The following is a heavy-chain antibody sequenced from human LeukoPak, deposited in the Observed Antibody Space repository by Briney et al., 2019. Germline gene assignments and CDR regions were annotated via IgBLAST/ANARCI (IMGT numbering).Heavy chain of an antibody. V-gene: IGHV5-51*01. Sequence: GESLQISCKGSGYSFTNYWIGWVRQMPGKGLEWMGIIYPGDSRYSPSFQGQVTISADKSIGTAYLQWGSLKASDTAMYYCARRADSSAYYTYWGQGTLVTVSS. CDR1: GYSFTNYW. CDR3: ARRADSSAYYTY. J-gene: IGHJ4*02. CDR2: IYPGDS. D-gene: IGHD3-22*01.